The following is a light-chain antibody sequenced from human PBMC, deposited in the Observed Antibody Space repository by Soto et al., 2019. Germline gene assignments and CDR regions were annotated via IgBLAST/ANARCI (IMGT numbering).Light chain of an antibody. CDR2: DAS. V-gene: IGKV1-33*01. Sequence: TRMTHSTSDVPRSGEDRSSITSRASQTISRWLAWYQQKPGKAPKLLIYDASNMEKGVPSRFTGTGSGTDFILTCSLLKPADIATYYWQQYDQFPSTFGQGTRLEIK. CDR1: QTISRW. CDR3: QQYDQFPST. J-gene: IGKJ5*01.